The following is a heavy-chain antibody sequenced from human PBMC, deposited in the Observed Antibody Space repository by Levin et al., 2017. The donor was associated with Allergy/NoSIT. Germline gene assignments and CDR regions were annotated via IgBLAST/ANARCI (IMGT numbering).Heavy chain of an antibody. J-gene: IGHJ2*01. D-gene: IGHD1-26*01. Sequence: GGSLRLSCAASGFTFSSYAMSWVRQAPGKGLEWVSAISGSGGSTYYADSVKGRFTISRDNSKNTLYLQMNSLRAEDTAVYYCAKDLTHLLTIHWYFDLWGRGTLVTVSS. CDR2: ISGSGGST. CDR1: GFTFSSYA. V-gene: IGHV3-23*01. CDR3: AKDLTHLLTIHWYFDL.